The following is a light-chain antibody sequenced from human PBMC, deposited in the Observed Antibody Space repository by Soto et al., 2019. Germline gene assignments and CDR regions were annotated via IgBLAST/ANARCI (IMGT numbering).Light chain of an antibody. J-gene: IGKJ1*01. CDR2: QAS. CDR1: QSIAYW. CDR3: QQYNSVSQT. Sequence: IQITQSPASLSASIGDRVTITCRASQSIAYWLAWYQQKPGKAPNLLVYQASTLETGVPSRFSGSGSGTEFTLTISSLQPDDFATYYCQQYNSVSQTFGQGTKVDIK. V-gene: IGKV1-5*03.